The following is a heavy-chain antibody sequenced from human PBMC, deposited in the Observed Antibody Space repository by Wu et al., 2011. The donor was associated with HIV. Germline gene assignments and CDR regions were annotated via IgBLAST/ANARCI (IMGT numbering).Heavy chain of an antibody. Sequence: VQLVQSGTEVKKPGTAVKISCKVSGYTFIDYYMHWVRQAPGGGLEWMGLINPEDGDTLYAERFQGRITITADTSTDTSHMELNTLKSDDTATYFCASLQQIVPDYEDTSGLAAFDVWGQGTLVQRLF. D-gene: IGHD3-22*01. CDR3: ASLQQIVPDYEDTSGLAAFDV. CDR2: INPEDGDT. J-gene: IGHJ3*01. CDR1: GYTFIDYY. V-gene: IGHV1-69-2*01.